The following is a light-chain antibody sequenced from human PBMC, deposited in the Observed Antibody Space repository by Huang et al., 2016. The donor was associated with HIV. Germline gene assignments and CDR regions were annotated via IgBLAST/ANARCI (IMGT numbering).Light chain of an antibody. CDR2: GAS. CDR3: QQYNNWPFT. J-gene: IGKJ4*01. V-gene: IGKV3-15*01. CDR1: QSVSSN. Sequence: DIVMTQSPATLSVSPGERATLSCRASQSVSSNLAWYQQKPGQAPRLLLDGASTRAPGIPAMFSRSGSGTEYTLTISSLQSEDFAVYYCQQYNNWPFTFGGGTKVEIK.